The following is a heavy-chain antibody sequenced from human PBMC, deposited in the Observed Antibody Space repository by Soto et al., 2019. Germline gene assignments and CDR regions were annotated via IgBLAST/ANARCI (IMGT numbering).Heavy chain of an antibody. CDR1: GGSVSSESYY. Sequence: PSETLSLTCGVSGGSVSSESYYWSWIRQTPGKGLEWIGNVENSGSTKYNPSLKSRVTISVDTSKNQFSLKLSSVTGADTAVYYCARERGDSHWIDPWGQGTLVTVSS. CDR2: VENSGST. V-gene: IGHV4-61*01. D-gene: IGHD2-21*01. J-gene: IGHJ5*02. CDR3: ARERGDSHWIDP.